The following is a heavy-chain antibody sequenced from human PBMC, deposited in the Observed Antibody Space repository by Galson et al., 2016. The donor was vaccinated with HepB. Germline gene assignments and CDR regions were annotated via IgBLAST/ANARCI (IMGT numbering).Heavy chain of an antibody. CDR3: VKDEWELQSFDAFDF. CDR2: FSGSSDTS. D-gene: IGHD1-26*01. V-gene: IGHV3-23*01. Sequence: SLRLSCAVSGLSLRNYAMSWVRQAPGKGLEWVSSFSGSSDTSQIADSLKGRFTMSRDNSKSTLYLQMNSLRVEDTAVYYCVKDEWELQSFDAFDFWGQGTRVTVSS. J-gene: IGHJ3*01. CDR1: GLSLRNYA.